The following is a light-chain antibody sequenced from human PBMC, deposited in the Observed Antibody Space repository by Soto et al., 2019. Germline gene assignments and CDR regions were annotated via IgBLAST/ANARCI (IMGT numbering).Light chain of an antibody. CDR1: SSNIGSNY. J-gene: IGLJ1*01. V-gene: IGLV1-47*01. Sequence: QSVLTQPPSASGTPGQRVTISCSGSSSNIGSNYVYWYQQLPGTAPKIIIYRNNQRPSGVPDRISGSKSGTSASLAISGLRSEDEADYYSSAWDDSLSGYVFGTGTKVTVL. CDR2: RNN. CDR3: SAWDDSLSGYV.